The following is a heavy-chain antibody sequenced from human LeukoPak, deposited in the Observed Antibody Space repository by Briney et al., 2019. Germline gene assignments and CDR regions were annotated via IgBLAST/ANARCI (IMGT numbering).Heavy chain of an antibody. CDR2: IYTSGST. CDR1: GGSIGSYC. CDR3: ATSYDAKTAPYDL. D-gene: IGHD3-3*01. J-gene: IGHJ5*02. Sequence: PSETLSLTCTVSGGSIGSYCWSWVRQPPGKGLEWIGYIYTSGSTGYNPSLKSRVTMSVDTSKNQLSMELRFLTAADTAVYFCATSYDAKTAPYDLWGQGTLVTVSS. V-gene: IGHV4-4*09.